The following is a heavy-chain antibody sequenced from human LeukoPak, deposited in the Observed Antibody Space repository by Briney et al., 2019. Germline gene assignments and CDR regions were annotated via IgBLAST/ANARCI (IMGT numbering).Heavy chain of an antibody. J-gene: IGHJ4*02. Sequence: PSETLSLTCTVSGGSISTYYWSWIRQPPGKGLEWLGYIFYTGSTNYNPSLKSRVTMSIDTSKNQFSLKLSSVTAADTAVYYCTGTYSSSSIDYRGQGALVTVSS. CDR1: GGSISTYY. CDR2: IFYTGST. CDR3: TGTYSSSSIDY. V-gene: IGHV4-59*01. D-gene: IGHD6-6*01.